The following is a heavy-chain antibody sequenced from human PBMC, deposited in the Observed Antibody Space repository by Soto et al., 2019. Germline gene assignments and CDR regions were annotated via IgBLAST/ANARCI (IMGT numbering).Heavy chain of an antibody. CDR3: ARDLYYYDSSGYYPGY. J-gene: IGHJ4*02. CDR1: GFTFSSYA. V-gene: IGHV3-30-3*01. D-gene: IGHD3-22*01. Sequence: GGSLRLSCAASGFTFSSYAMHWVRQAPGKGLEWVALISFDGSNKYDADSVKGRFTISRDNSKNTLYLQMNSLRAEDTAVYYCARDLYYYDSSGYYPGYWGQGTLVTVSS. CDR2: ISFDGSNK.